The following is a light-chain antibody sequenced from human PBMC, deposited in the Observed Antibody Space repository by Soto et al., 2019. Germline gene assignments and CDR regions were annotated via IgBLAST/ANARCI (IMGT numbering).Light chain of an antibody. CDR2: SNN. CDR1: SSNIGSNT. J-gene: IGLJ3*02. CDR3: AAWDDSLNGWV. Sequence: QLVLTQPPSASGTPGQRVTSSCSGSSSNIGSNTVNWYQQLPGTAPKLLIYSNNQRPSGVPDRFSGSKSGTSASLAISGLQSEEEADYYCAAWDDSLNGWVFGGGTKLTVL. V-gene: IGLV1-44*01.